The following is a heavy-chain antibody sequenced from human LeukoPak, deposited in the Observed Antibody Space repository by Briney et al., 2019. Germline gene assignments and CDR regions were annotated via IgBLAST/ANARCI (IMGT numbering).Heavy chain of an antibody. D-gene: IGHD4-11*01. CDR3: ARGRRMPWTGTTTVTED. J-gene: IGHJ4*02. CDR2: MNPNSGNT. Sequence: ASVKVSCKASGYTFTSYDINWVRQATGQGLEWMGWMNPNSGNTGYAQKFQGRVTITRNTSISTAYMELSSLRSEDTAVYYCARGRRMPWTGTTTVTEDWGQGTLVTVSS. CDR1: GYTFTSYD. V-gene: IGHV1-8*03.